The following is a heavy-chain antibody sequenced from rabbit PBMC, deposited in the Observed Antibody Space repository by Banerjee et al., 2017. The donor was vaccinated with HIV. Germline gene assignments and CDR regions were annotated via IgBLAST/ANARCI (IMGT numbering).Heavy chain of an antibody. CDR2: IYTTNSGIT. V-gene: IGHV1S45*01. D-gene: IGHD6-1*01. Sequence: QQQLEESGGGLVKPGGTLTLTCKASGIDFSSYYYMCWVRQAPGKGLELIACIYTTNSGITQYASWAKGRFTISKSSSTAVTLQMTSLTAADTATYFCARGGYDANYFNLWGPGTLVTVS. CDR3: ARGGYDANYFNL. J-gene: IGHJ4*01. CDR1: GIDFSSYYY.